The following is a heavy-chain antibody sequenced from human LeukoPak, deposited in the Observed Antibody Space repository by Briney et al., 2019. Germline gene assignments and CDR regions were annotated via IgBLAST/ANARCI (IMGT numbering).Heavy chain of an antibody. D-gene: IGHD3-10*01. CDR1: GGTFSSYA. V-gene: IGHV1-2*02. CDR3: ARDFVLLWFGAPGNWFDP. CDR2: INPNSGGT. Sequence: GSSVKVSCKASGGTFSSYAISWVRQAPGQGLEWMGWINPNSGGTNYAQKFQGRVTMTRDTSISTAYMELSRLRSDDTAVYYCARDFVLLWFGAPGNWFDPWGQGTLVTVSS. J-gene: IGHJ5*02.